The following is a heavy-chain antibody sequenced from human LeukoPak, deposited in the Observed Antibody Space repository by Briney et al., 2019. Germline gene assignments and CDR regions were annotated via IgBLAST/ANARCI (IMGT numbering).Heavy chain of an antibody. D-gene: IGHD6-13*01. J-gene: IGHJ4*02. Sequence: PSETLSLTCTVSGGSISGYYWSWIRQPAGKGLEWIGRIYSSGSTNYNPSLKSRITMSVDTSKNQLPLKLSSVTAADTALYYCARDSSSWLGVDYWGQGTLVTVSS. V-gene: IGHV4-4*07. CDR3: ARDSSSWLGVDY. CDR1: GGSISGYY. CDR2: IYSSGST.